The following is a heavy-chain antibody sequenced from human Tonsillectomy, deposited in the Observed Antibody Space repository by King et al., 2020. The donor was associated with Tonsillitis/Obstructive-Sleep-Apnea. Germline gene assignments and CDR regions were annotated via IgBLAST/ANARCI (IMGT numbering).Heavy chain of an antibody. Sequence: QLQESGPGLVKPSETLSLTCPVSGGSISSYYWSWIRQPPGKGLEWIGYIYYSGSTNYNPSLKIRVTISVDTSTNQFSLKLSSVTAADTAVYYCASYYDFWSGYPYWGQGTLVTVSS. CDR1: GGSISSYY. J-gene: IGHJ4*02. CDR2: IYYSGST. V-gene: IGHV4-59*01. CDR3: ASYYDFWSGYPY. D-gene: IGHD3-3*01.